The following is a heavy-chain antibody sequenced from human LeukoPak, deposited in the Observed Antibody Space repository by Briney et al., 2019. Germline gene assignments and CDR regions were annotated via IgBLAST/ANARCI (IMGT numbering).Heavy chain of an antibody. J-gene: IGHJ4*02. D-gene: IGHD1-26*01. Sequence: GGSLRLSCAASGFTFSSYAMSWVHQAPGKGLEWVSSISDSGGSTYYADSVKGRFTISRDNSKNTLYLQMNSLRAEDTAVYYCAKAGPVGTATFDYWGQGTLVTVSS. CDR2: ISDSGGST. CDR3: AKAGPVGTATFDY. V-gene: IGHV3-23*01. CDR1: GFTFSSYA.